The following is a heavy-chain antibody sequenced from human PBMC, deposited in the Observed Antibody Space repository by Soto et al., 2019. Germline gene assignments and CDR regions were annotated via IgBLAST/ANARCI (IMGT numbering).Heavy chain of an antibody. Sequence: LRLSCAASGFTFSSYAMHWVRQAPGKGLEWVAVISYDGSNKYYADSVKGRFTISRDNSKNTLYLQMNSLRAEDTAVYYCARDLGSSSLEWPTLGYYYGMDVWGQGTTVTVSS. D-gene: IGHD3-3*01. J-gene: IGHJ6*02. CDR1: GFTFSSYA. V-gene: IGHV3-30-3*01. CDR3: ARDLGSSSLEWPTLGYYYGMDV. CDR2: ISYDGSNK.